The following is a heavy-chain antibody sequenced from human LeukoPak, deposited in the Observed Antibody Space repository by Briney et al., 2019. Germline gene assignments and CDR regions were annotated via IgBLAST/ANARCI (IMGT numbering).Heavy chain of an antibody. V-gene: IGHV3-7*01. J-gene: IGHJ3*02. D-gene: IGHD6-19*01. CDR2: IKQDGSEK. CDR3: ATSQTTSGRYGNAFDI. Sequence: GGSLRPSCTSAKITFSSYWMSWVRQAPGKGLEWVAKIKQDGSEKYYVDSLKGRFTISRDNAKNSLYLQMNSLRAEDTAVYYCATSQTTSGRYGNAFDIWGQGTMVTVSS. CDR1: KITFSSYW.